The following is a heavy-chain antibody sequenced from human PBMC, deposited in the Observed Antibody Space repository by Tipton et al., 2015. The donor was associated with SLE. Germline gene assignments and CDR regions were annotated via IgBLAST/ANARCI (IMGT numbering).Heavy chain of an antibody. V-gene: IGHV4-39*02. Sequence: TLSLTCTVSGGSISSSGYYWGWIRQPPGKGLEWIGSVYYTGSTYYNPSLKSRVTISVDTSKNQFSLKLNSVAAADTAVYYWARESVAGTYTPNWFDPWGQGTLVTVSS. CDR2: VYYTGST. J-gene: IGHJ5*02. CDR3: ARESVAGTYTPNWFDP. D-gene: IGHD6-19*01. CDR1: GGSISSSGYY.